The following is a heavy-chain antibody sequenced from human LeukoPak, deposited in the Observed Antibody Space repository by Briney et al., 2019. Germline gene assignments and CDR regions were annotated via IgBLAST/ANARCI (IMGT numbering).Heavy chain of an antibody. J-gene: IGHJ6*02. CDR3: AKFKLDGMDV. CDR2: ISGHGGST. CDR1: GFTFSSYA. D-gene: IGHD1-1*01. Sequence: GGSLRLSCAASGFTFSSYAMSWVRQAPAGGLEWGSAISGHGGSTYYADSVKGRVTISRDNSKNSLYLQMNSLRAEDTAVYYCAKFKLDGMDVWGPGATVTVSS. V-gene: IGHV3-23*01.